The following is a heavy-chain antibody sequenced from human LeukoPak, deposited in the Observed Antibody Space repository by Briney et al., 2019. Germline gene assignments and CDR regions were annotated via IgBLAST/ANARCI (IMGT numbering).Heavy chain of an antibody. D-gene: IGHD6-13*01. CDR1: GYTFTGYY. CDR2: INPNSGGT. Sequence: GASVKVSCKASGYTFTGYYMHWVRQAPGRGLEWMGWINPNSGGTNYAQKFQGRVTMTRDTSISTAYMELSRLRSDDTAVYYCARNRRAADLYFDYWGQGTLVTVSS. J-gene: IGHJ4*02. CDR3: ARNRRAADLYFDY. V-gene: IGHV1-2*02.